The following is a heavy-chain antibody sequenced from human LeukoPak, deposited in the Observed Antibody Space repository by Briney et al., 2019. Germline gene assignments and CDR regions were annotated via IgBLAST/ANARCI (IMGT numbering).Heavy chain of an antibody. V-gene: IGHV3-23*01. Sequence: GGPLRLSCAASGFTFSDYAVSWVRQAPGKGLEWVSSISGSGASTYYADSVKGRFTISRDNSKNTLYLQMNSLRAEDTAVYYCARSARGTVTTDYWGQGTLVTVSS. CDR3: ARSARGTVTTDY. J-gene: IGHJ4*02. CDR1: GFTFSDYA. D-gene: IGHD4-17*01. CDR2: ISGSGAST.